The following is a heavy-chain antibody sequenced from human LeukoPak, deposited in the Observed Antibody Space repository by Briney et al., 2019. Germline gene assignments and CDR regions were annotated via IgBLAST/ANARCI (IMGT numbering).Heavy chain of an antibody. CDR3: AKHGFGVFEGY. D-gene: IGHD3-10*01. CDR2: ISSGGRTI. Sequence: GGSLRLSCAASGFTFTDSFMTWIRQAPGKGLEWVSSISSGGRTIYYADFVKGRFTISRDNAKSSLDLQMNNLRVEDTALYYCAKHGFGVFEGYWGQGTLVTVSS. J-gene: IGHJ4*02. V-gene: IGHV3-11*04. CDR1: GFTFTDSF.